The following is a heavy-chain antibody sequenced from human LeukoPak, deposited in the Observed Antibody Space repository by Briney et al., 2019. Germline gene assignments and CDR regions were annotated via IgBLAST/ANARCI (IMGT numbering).Heavy chain of an antibody. J-gene: IGHJ2*01. CDR3: ATTYYETSGYYYKIAGWYFDL. D-gene: IGHD3-22*01. V-gene: IGHV1-24*01. CDR2: SDPEDGEI. Sequence: ASVKVSCKVSGDTLNELSMHWVRQAPGKGLEWMGGSDPEDGEITYAQKFQGRVTMTEDTSTDTAYMELGSLKSEDTAVYYCATTYYETSGYYYKIAGWYFDLWGRGTLVTVPS. CDR1: GDTLNELS.